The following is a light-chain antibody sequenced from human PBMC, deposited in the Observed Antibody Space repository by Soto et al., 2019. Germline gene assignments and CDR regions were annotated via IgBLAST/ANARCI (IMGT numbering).Light chain of an antibody. CDR1: QSGFGTY. J-gene: IGKJ1*01. Sequence: EIVLTQSPGTLSASPGDRDTLSCRASQSGFGTYLAWFQQKPGQAPRLLIYTASTRATGIPDRFSGSGSGTDFTLTISRMEPEDFAVYYCHQYGSAPWTLGQGTTVEV. CDR3: HQYGSAPWT. CDR2: TAS. V-gene: IGKV3-20*01.